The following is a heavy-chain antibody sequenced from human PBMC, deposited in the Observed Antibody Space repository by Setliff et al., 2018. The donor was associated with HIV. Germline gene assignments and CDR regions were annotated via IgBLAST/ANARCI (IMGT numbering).Heavy chain of an antibody. Sequence: LSETLSLTCTVSGGSINRSYWSWIRQSPGKGLEWLGNVYHTGNSHYNPSLKSRVTMSVDTSTSQFSLRLTSMTAADTAVYYCARAYYDHLWASYRFDYWGQGTLVTVSS. CDR1: GGSINRSY. V-gene: IGHV4-59*01. J-gene: IGHJ4*02. CDR2: VYHTGNS. CDR3: ARAYYDHLWASYRFDY. D-gene: IGHD3-16*02.